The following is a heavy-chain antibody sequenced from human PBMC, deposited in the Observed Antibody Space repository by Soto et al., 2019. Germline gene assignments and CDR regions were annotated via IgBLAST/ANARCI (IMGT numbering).Heavy chain of an antibody. Sequence: NPSETLSLTCTVSGGSISSYYWSWIRQPPGKGLEWIGYIYYSGSTHYNPSLKSRVTISVDTSKNQFSLKLSSVTAADTAVYYCARFGDSSDPWGQGTLVTVSS. CDR1: GGSISSYY. D-gene: IGHD4-17*01. V-gene: IGHV4-59*01. CDR2: IYYSGST. J-gene: IGHJ5*02. CDR3: ARFGDSSDP.